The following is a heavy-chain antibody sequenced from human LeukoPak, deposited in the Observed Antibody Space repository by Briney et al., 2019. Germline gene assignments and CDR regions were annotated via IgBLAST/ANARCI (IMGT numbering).Heavy chain of an antibody. D-gene: IGHD5-12*01. V-gene: IGHV3-23*01. CDR1: GFTFSTYA. J-gene: IGHJ4*02. CDR3: AKDSSGYDLDEGFDY. Sequence: GGSLRLSCAASGFTFSTYAMSWVRQAPGTGLEWVSAFGGGGNTYYADSVKGRFTISRDNSKNTLYLQMNSLRVEDTAVYYCAKDSSGYDLDEGFDYWGQGTLVTVSS. CDR2: FGGGGNT.